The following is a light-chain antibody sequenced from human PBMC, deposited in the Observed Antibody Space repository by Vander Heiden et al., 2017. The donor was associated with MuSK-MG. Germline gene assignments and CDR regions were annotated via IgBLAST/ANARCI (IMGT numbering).Light chain of an antibody. CDR3: QQSYNIPWT. Sequence: DIQVTQSPPSLSASLEDSITLTCRTSQSVNTYFNWYQQRPGKAPQLLIYAGSSLQTGVPSRFSGRGSGTDFTLTISGLQPEDVATYFCQQSYNIPWTFGAGTKVEV. CDR2: AGS. J-gene: IGKJ1*01. V-gene: IGKV1-39*01. CDR1: QSVNTY.